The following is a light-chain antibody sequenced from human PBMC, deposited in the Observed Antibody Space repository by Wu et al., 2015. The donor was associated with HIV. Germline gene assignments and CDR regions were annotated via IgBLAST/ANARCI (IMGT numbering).Light chain of an antibody. CDR2: DAS. J-gene: IGKJ1*01. CDR1: QSVGIY. V-gene: IGKV3-11*01. Sequence: EIVLTQSPATVSLSPGERATLSCRASQSVGIYLAWFQQKPGPAPRLLMYDASKRATDIPVRFSGSGSGTDFTLTIDSLEPEDFAVYYCQQRGDTPRTFGRGTRVEVK. CDR3: QQRGDTPRT.